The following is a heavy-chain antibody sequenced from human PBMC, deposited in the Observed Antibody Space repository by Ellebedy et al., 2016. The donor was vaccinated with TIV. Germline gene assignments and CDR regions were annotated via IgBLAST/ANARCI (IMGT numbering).Heavy chain of an antibody. J-gene: IGHJ5*02. Sequence: AASVKVSCKASGYTFTGYYIHWVRQAPGQGLEWMGWINPNSGVTNYAQKFQDWVTMTRDTSITTAYMELSRLKSDDTAVYYCARATSIVYGSGSYRFGPWGQGTLLTVSS. CDR2: INPNSGVT. D-gene: IGHD3-10*01. V-gene: IGHV1-2*04. CDR1: GYTFTGYY. CDR3: ARATSIVYGSGSYRFGP.